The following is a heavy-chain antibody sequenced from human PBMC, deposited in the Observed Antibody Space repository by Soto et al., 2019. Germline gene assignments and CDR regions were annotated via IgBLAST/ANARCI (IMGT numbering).Heavy chain of an antibody. CDR2: ISAYNGNT. V-gene: IGHV1-18*01. CDR3: VREWAQYCSGGSCWSWFDP. Sequence: GASVKVSCKASGYTFTSYGISWVRQAPGQGLDWMGWISAYNGNTNYAQKLQGRVTMTTDTSTSTAYMELRSLRSDDTAVYYCVREWAQYCSGGSCWSWFDPWGQGTLDTVSS. D-gene: IGHD2-15*01. J-gene: IGHJ5*02. CDR1: GYTFTSYG.